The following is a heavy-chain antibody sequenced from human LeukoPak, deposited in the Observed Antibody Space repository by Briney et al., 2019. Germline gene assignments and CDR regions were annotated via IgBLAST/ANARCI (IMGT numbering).Heavy chain of an antibody. V-gene: IGHV4-34*01. Sequence: LSXTCAVXXXXXXXXXWSXXRXPPGXXLXXXXXXXXXGSTNYNPSLKSRVTISVDTSKNQFSLKLSSVTAADTAVYYCARGSPYYDFWSGYYTNYYGMDVWGQGTTVTVSS. CDR2: XXXXGST. J-gene: IGHJ6*02. CDR3: ARGSPYYDFWSGYYTNYYGMDV. CDR1: XXXXXXXX. D-gene: IGHD3-3*01.